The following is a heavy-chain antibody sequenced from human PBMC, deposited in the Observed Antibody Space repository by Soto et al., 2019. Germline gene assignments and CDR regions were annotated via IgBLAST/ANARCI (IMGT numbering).Heavy chain of an antibody. Sequence: QITLKESGPTLVKPTQTPTLTCTFSGFSLSTSGVGVGWIRQPPGKALEWLALIYWDDDKRYSPSLKSRLTITKDTSKNQVVLTMTNMDPVDTATYYCAHRGFGYSYGTYDLWGRGTLVTVSS. CDR3: AHRGFGYSYGTYDL. V-gene: IGHV2-5*02. CDR1: GFSLSTSGVG. D-gene: IGHD5-18*01. CDR2: IYWDDDK. J-gene: IGHJ2*01.